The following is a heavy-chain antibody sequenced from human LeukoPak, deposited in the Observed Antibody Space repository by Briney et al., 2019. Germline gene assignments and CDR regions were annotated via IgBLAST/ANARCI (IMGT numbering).Heavy chain of an antibody. Sequence: SETLSLTRTVSGGSISSYYWSWIRQPPGKGLEWIGYIYYSGSTNYNPSLKSRVTISVDTSKNQFSLKLSSVTAAGTAVYYCARQMDTAMVTGHYYYYMDVWGKGTTVTVSS. J-gene: IGHJ6*03. V-gene: IGHV4-59*08. D-gene: IGHD5-18*01. CDR2: IYYSGST. CDR1: GGSISSYY. CDR3: ARQMDTAMVTGHYYYYMDV.